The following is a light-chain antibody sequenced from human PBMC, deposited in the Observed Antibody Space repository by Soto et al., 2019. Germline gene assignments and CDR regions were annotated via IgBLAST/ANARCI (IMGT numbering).Light chain of an antibody. J-gene: IGKJ1*01. CDR3: QQYTDSRT. CDR1: QSISSSY. V-gene: IGKV3-20*01. CDR2: GVS. Sequence: ESVLAQSPGALSLSPGERATRCCRASQSISSSYFAWYQQKPGQAPRLLVYGVSSRATDVPDRFSGSGSGTDFTLTISRLEPEDFAVYYCQQYTDSRTFGQGTKVDIK.